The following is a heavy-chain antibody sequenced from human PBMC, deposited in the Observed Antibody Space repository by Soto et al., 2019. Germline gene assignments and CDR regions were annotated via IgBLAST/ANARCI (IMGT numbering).Heavy chain of an antibody. CDR1: GYTLTELS. J-gene: IGHJ4*02. CDR2: FDPEDGET. V-gene: IGHV1-24*01. CDR3: ATGQDPRRIVGATDY. D-gene: IGHD1-26*01. Sequence: GASVKVSCKVSGYTLTELSMHWVRQAPGKGLEWMGGFDPEDGETIYAQKFQGRVTMTEDTSTDTAYMELSSLRSEDTAVYYCATGQDPRRIVGATDYWSQGTLVTVSS.